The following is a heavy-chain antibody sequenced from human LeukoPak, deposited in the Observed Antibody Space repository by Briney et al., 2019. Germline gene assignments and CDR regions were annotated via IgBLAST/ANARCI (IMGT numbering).Heavy chain of an antibody. CDR3: ARYSSFYGMDV. Sequence: GGSLRLSCAASGFTFNSYAMSWVRQAPGKGLEWFSVIYSGGSTYYADSVKGRFTISRDNSKNTLYLQMNSLRAEDTAVYYCARYSSFYGMDVWGQGTTVTVSS. D-gene: IGHD1-26*01. CDR1: GFTFNSYA. J-gene: IGHJ6*02. V-gene: IGHV3-53*01. CDR2: IYSGGST.